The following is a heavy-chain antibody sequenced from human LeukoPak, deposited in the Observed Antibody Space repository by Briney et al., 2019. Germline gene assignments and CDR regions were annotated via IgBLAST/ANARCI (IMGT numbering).Heavy chain of an antibody. D-gene: IGHD3-22*01. Sequence: GESLKISCKGSGYSFTSYWIGWARQMPGKGLEWMGIIYPGDSDTRYSPSFQGQVTISADKSISTAYLQWSSLKASDTAMYYCARRKDSSGYYSDYWGQGTLVTVSS. J-gene: IGHJ4*02. CDR2: IYPGDSDT. V-gene: IGHV5-51*01. CDR1: GYSFTSYW. CDR3: ARRKDSSGYYSDY.